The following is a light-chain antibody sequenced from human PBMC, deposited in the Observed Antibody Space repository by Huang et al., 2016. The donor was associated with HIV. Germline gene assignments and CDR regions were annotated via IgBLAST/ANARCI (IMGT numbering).Light chain of an antibody. V-gene: IGKV1-39*01. Sequence: DVQMTQSPSSLSASVGDRVTIACRASQTIGTYLNWHQQQPGTAPSLLIDGASHLHSGVPSRFSGSGSGTDFTLTISSLQPEDFATYYCQQSHSLPPACGPGTIVDFE. CDR3: QQSHSLPPA. CDR1: QTIGTY. J-gene: IGKJ3*01. CDR2: GAS.